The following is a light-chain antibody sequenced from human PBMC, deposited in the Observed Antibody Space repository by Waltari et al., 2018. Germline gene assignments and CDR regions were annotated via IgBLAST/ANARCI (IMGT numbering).Light chain of an antibody. CDR2: DVN. CDR3: SSYTSSGTLVL. V-gene: IGLV2-14*03. CDR1: SRAVGGYKY. Sequence: QSALTQPASVSGSPGQSITISCPGTSRAVGGYKYVSWYQQHPCKAPNLMIYDVNNRPSEISNRFSGSKSGNTASLTISGLQAEDEADYYCSSYTSSGTLVLFGGGTKLTVL. J-gene: IGLJ2*01.